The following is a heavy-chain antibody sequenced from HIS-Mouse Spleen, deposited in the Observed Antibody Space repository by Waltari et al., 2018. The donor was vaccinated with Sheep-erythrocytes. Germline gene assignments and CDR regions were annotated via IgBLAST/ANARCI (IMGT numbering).Heavy chain of an antibody. CDR1: AGSITSGDYY. Sequence: QVQLQESGPGLVKPSQTLSLTCTVSAGSITSGDYYWSWIGQPPGKGLEWIGYLYYSGSTYYNPSLKSRVTISVDTSKNQFSLKLSSVTAADTAVYYCARALANWGSSFDYWGQGTLVTVSS. CDR3: ARALANWGSSFDY. V-gene: IGHV4-30-4*01. J-gene: IGHJ4*02. D-gene: IGHD7-27*01. CDR2: LYYSGST.